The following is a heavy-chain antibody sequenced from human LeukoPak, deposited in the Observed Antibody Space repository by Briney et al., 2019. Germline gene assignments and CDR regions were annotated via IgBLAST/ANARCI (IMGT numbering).Heavy chain of an antibody. CDR1: GFIFRNYW. CDR2: VNEDGSEK. J-gene: IGHJ4*02. D-gene: IGHD3-10*01. V-gene: IGHV3-7*01. Sequence: GGSLRLSCAAAGFIFRNYWMGWVRQAPGKGLEWVANVNEDGSEKYYVDSVKGRFIISRDNAKNSLYLQMNILRAEDTAVFYCLSGSGHCGQGSLVTVSS. CDR3: LSGSGH.